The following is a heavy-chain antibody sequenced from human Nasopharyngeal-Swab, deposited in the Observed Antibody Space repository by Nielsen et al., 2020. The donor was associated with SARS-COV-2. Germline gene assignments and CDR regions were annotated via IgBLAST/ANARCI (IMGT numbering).Heavy chain of an antibody. Sequence: GGSLRLSCKGSGYSFTSYWISWVRQMPGKGLEWMGRIDPSDSYTYYSPSFQGHVTISADKSISTAYLQWSSLKASDTAMYYCARGGFTTPYGMDVWGQGTTVTVSS. V-gene: IGHV5-10-1*01. CDR2: IDPSDSYT. CDR1: GYSFTSYW. CDR3: ARGGFTTPYGMDV. D-gene: IGHD3-3*01. J-gene: IGHJ6*02.